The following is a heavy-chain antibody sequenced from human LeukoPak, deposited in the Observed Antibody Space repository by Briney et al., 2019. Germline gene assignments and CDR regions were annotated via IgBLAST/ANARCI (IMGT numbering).Heavy chain of an antibody. CDR2: INPNSGGT. D-gene: IGHD6-13*01. V-gene: IGHV1-2*02. Sequence: GASVKVSCKASGYTFTGYYMHWVRQAPGQGLEWMGWINPNSGGTNYAEKFQGRVTMTRDTSISTAYMELSRLRSDDTAVYYCARSPVGRQQLSYWGQGTLVTVSS. CDR3: ARSPVGRQQLSY. J-gene: IGHJ4*02. CDR1: GYTFTGYY.